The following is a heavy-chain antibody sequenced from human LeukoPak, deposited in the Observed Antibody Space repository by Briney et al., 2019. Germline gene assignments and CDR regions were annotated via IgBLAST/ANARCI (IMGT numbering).Heavy chain of an antibody. J-gene: IGHJ4*02. CDR1: GFSIMKYG. Sequence: PGGSVRLSCEVSGFSIMKYGMTWVRQAPGKGLEWVACLSGTGNSPYYADSVKGRFTISGDSSKNTLHLQINSLRPDDTAMYFCTKDSLYCSSTRCYPDYLQYWGRGTQVTVSS. CDR2: LSGTGNSP. CDR3: TKDSLYCSSTRCYPDYLQY. D-gene: IGHD2-2*01. V-gene: IGHV3-23*01.